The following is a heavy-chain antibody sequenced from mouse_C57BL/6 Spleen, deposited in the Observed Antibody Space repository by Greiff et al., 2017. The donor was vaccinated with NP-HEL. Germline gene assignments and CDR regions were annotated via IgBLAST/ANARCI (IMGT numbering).Heavy chain of an antibody. J-gene: IGHJ4*01. CDR2: IDPSDSET. CDR1: GYTFTSYW. CDR3: ASDCIYAMYY. V-gene: IGHV1-52*01. Sequence: VQLQQPGAELVRPGSSVKLSCKASGYTFTSYWMHWVKQRPIQGLEWIGNIDPSDSETHYNQKFKDKATLTVDKSSSPAYMQLSSLTSEDSAVSYCASDCIYAMYYWGQGTSVTFSS.